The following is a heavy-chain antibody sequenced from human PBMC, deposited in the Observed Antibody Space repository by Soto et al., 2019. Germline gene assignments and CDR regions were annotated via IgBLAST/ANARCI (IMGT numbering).Heavy chain of an antibody. Sequence: PGGSLRLSCAASGFTFSTYAMTWVRQAPGKGLDWVSVISGSNNNTWYAASVKGRFTISRDNSKNTLYLQMNSLRAEDTAVYYCARDQNNWFDPWGQGTLVTVSS. CDR1: GFTFSTYA. CDR2: ISGSNNNT. V-gene: IGHV3-23*01. J-gene: IGHJ5*02. CDR3: ARDQNNWFDP.